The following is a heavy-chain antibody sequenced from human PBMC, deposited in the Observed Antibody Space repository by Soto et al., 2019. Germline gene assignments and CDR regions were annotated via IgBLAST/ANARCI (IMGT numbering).Heavy chain of an antibody. Sequence: GESLKISCKGSGYGFTNYWIAWVRQMPGKGLEWMGIIYPGDSSTRYSPSFQGQVTFSADKFITTAYLQWSSLKASDTAMYYCARPGYYGSGSSLGDAFDFWGQGTMVTVSS. J-gene: IGHJ3*01. V-gene: IGHV5-51*01. CDR2: IYPGDSST. CDR1: GYGFTNYW. CDR3: ARPGYYGSGSSLGDAFDF. D-gene: IGHD3-10*01.